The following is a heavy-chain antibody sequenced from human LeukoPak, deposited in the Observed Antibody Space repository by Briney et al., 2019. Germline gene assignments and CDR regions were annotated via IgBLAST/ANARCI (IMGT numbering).Heavy chain of an antibody. CDR3: ARDLPRTSGP. CDR2: INSDGGST. D-gene: IGHD3-10*01. CDR1: GFTFSSEW. V-gene: IGHV3-74*01. J-gene: IGHJ5*02. Sequence: GGSLRLSCAASGFTFSSEWMHWVRQAPGRGLVWISHINSDGGSTHYGDSVKGRFTVSRDNAKNTLYLLMNSLRAEDTAVYYCARDLPRTSGPWGQGTLVTVSS.